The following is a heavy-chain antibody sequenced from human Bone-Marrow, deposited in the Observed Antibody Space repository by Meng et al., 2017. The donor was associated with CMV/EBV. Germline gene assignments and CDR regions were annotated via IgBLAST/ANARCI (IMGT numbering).Heavy chain of an antibody. CDR3: AKDRGPYGGNSGSRAFDI. Sequence: GESLKISCAASGFTFSSYWMSWVRQAPGKGLEWVANIKQDGSEKYYVDSVKGRFTISRDNAKNSLYLQINSLRTEDTAVYYCAKDRGPYGGNSGSRAFDIWGQGTMVTVSS. V-gene: IGHV3-7*01. CDR2: IKQDGSEK. CDR1: GFTFSSYW. J-gene: IGHJ3*02. D-gene: IGHD4-23*01.